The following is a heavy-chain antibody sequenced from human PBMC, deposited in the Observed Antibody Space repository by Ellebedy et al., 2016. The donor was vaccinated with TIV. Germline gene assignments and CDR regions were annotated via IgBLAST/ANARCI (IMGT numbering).Heavy chain of an antibody. V-gene: IGHV4-61*01. CDR2: IYYSGST. Sequence: SETLSLXCTVSGGSVSSGSYYRSWIRQPPGKGLEWIGYIYYSGSTNYNPSLKSRVTISVDTSKNQFSLKLSSVTAADTAVYYCARDVGYRYCSSTSCYANYYYGMDVWGQGTTVTVSS. D-gene: IGHD2-2*01. CDR3: ARDVGYRYCSSTSCYANYYYGMDV. J-gene: IGHJ6*02. CDR1: GGSVSSGSYY.